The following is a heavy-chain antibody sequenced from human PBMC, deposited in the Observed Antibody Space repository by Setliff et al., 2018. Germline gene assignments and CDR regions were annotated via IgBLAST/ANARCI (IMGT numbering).Heavy chain of an antibody. CDR2: IYYSGST. CDR1: GGSISSSSYY. V-gene: IGHV4-39*07. CDR3: ARLPSKRIHYNFWSGSYNWFDP. J-gene: IGHJ5*02. D-gene: IGHD3-3*01. Sequence: SETLSLTCTVSGGSISSSSYYWGWIRQPPGKGLEWIESIYYSGSTNYNPSLKSRVTISVDTSKNQFSLKLSSVTAADTAVYYCARLPSKRIHYNFWSGSYNWFDPWGQGTLVTVSS.